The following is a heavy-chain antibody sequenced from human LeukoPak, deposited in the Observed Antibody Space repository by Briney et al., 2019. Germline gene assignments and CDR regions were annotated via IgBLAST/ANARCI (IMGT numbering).Heavy chain of an antibody. CDR2: IYFDDDD. D-gene: IGHD3-3*02. Sequence: SGHTVANPHRTFTLTYNFLGFLLTTSAGGGAWIRQPPLKDLEWHVLIYFDDDDRYSPSLKSRLTITKHTSKNHVVLTRYYMGPVHTATYYCAHIILSRLLDYWGQGTLVTVSS. CDR1: GFLLTTSAGG. CDR3: AHIILSRLLDY. J-gene: IGHJ4*02. V-gene: IGHV2-5*02.